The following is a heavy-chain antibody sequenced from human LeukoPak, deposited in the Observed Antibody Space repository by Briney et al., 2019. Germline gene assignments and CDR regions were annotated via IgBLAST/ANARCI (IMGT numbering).Heavy chain of an antibody. CDR1: GFTFSSYV. Sequence: GGSLRLSCAASGFTFSSYVMSWVRQAPGKGLEWVSTISGSGGSTYYADSVKGRFTISRDNSKNTLYLQMNSLRAEDTAVYYCAKDGRTQSGTYDFDYWGQGTLVTVSS. D-gene: IGHD1-26*01. V-gene: IGHV3-23*01. J-gene: IGHJ4*02. CDR3: AKDGRTQSGTYDFDY. CDR2: ISGSGGST.